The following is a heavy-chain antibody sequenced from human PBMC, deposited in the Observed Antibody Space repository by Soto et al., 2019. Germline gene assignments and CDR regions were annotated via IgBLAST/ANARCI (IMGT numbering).Heavy chain of an antibody. D-gene: IGHD3-22*01. CDR2: IYYSGST. CDR1: GGSISNTSYY. Sequence: SETLSLTCDVSGGSISNTSYYWGWIRQPPGKGLEWIATIYYSGSTFYNPSLKSRVTISVDTSKNQFFLKLNSVTAADTAVYYCARQRRYYYDSSGYPDYWGQGTLVTAPQ. J-gene: IGHJ4*02. V-gene: IGHV4-39*01. CDR3: ARQRRYYYDSSGYPDY.